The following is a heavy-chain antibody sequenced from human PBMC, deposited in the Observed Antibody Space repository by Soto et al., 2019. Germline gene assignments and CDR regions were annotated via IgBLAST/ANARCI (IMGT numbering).Heavy chain of an antibody. CDR1: GFTFSSFG. CDR2: ISYDGSNG. CDR3: AKESWGYSNLGGRDSYPGLDV. D-gene: IGHD4-4*01. Sequence: ESGGGVVQPGRSLRLSCVASGFTFSSFGMHWVRQAPGKGLEWVAVISYDGSNGFYAESVKGRFIISRDNSKNTLFLQMNSLGSEGTAVYYWAKESWGYSNLGGRDSYPGLDVWGQGTTVTVPS. V-gene: IGHV3-30*18. J-gene: IGHJ6*02.